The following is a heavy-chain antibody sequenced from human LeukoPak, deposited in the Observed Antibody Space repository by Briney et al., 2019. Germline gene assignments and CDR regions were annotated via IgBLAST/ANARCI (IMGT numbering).Heavy chain of an antibody. Sequence: ASVKVSCKASGYTFTSYYMHWVRQAPGQGLEWMGWMNPNSGNTGYAQKFQGRVTITRNTSISTAYMELSSLRSEDTAVYYCARDPNLGLFDFWGQGTLVTVSS. J-gene: IGHJ4*02. CDR2: MNPNSGNT. CDR1: GYTFTSYY. V-gene: IGHV1-8*03. D-gene: IGHD3-16*01. CDR3: ARDPNLGLFDF.